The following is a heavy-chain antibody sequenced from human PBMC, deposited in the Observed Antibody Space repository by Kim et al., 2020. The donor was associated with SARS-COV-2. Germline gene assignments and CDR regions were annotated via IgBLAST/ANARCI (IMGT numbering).Heavy chain of an antibody. D-gene: IGHD3-9*01. CDR2: INHRGST. Sequence: SETLSLTCAVYTGSFVAYHWSWVRQPPGKGLEWIGEINHRGSTNYNPSLKSRVTLSVDTSKSQFSLKLTSVTAADTAVYYCARGRAFDWLLNRMLNAEFGSWRQGTLVTVSS. J-gene: IGHJ4*02. CDR3: ARGRAFDWLLNRMLNAEFGS. V-gene: IGHV4-34*01. CDR1: TGSFVAYH.